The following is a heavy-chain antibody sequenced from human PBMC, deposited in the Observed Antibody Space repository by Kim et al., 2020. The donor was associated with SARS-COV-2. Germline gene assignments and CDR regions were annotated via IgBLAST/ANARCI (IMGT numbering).Heavy chain of an antibody. Sequence: SETLSLTCAVSGGSISSSNWWSWVRQPPGKGLEWIGEIYHSGSTNYNPSLKSRVTISVDKSKNQFSLKLSSVTAADTAVYYCARVGISRDGYNQFDYWGQGTLVTVSS. CDR1: GGSISSSNW. V-gene: IGHV4-4*02. J-gene: IGHJ4*02. CDR3: ARVGISRDGYNQFDY. CDR2: IYHSGST. D-gene: IGHD5-12*01.